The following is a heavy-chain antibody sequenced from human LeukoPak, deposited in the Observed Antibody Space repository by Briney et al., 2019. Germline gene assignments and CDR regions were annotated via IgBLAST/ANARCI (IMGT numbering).Heavy chain of an antibody. Sequence: GGSLRLSCAASGFTFSSYSMNWVRQAPGKGLEWVSYISSSSTIYYADSVKGRFTISRDNAKNSLYLQMNSLRAEDTAVYYCARERSYPDYWGQGTLVTVSS. D-gene: IGHD1-26*01. CDR2: ISSSSTI. V-gene: IGHV3-48*01. CDR3: ARERSYPDY. J-gene: IGHJ4*02. CDR1: GFTFSSYS.